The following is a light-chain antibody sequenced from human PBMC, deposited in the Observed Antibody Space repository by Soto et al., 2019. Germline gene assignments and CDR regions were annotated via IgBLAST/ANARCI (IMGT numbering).Light chain of an antibody. CDR3: QQYGSSFT. CDR2: GAF. Sequence: EIVLTQSPGTLSLSPGERATLSCRASQSVSSAYLAWYQQKPGQAPRLLIYGAFSRATGIPDRFSGYGSGTDSTLTITRLEPEDFAVYYCQQYGSSFTFGQGTKLQIK. J-gene: IGKJ2*01. V-gene: IGKV3-20*01. CDR1: QSVSSAY.